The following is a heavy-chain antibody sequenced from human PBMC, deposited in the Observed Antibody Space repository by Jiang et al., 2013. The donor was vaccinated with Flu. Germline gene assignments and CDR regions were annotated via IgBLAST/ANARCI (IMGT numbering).Heavy chain of an antibody. CDR1: GGSITSSIYY. D-gene: IGHD3-3*02. CDR3: ARHLDNSISDY. V-gene: IGHV4-39*01. Sequence: RLLKPSETLSLTCTVSGGSITSSIYYWGWIRQPPGKGLEWIGTIYYSGSTYYNPSLKSRVTISVDTSKSQFSLNLSSVTAADTAMYFCARHLDNSISDYWGQGTLVTVSS. J-gene: IGHJ4*02. CDR2: IYYSGST.